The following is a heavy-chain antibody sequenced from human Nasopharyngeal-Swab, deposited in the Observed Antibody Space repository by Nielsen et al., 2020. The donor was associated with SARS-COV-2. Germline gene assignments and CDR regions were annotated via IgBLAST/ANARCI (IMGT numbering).Heavy chain of an antibody. D-gene: IGHD4-17*01. V-gene: IGHV3-7*01. Sequence: GGSLRLSCAASGFTFSSSWMNWVRQAPGKGLEWVATIKQDGSVTHYVDSVRGRFTISRDNANNSLYLQMNSLRAEDTAVYYCARDLEPGDYLLIWGQGTMVTVSS. CDR2: IKQDGSVT. J-gene: IGHJ3*02. CDR1: GFTFSSSW. CDR3: ARDLEPGDYLLI.